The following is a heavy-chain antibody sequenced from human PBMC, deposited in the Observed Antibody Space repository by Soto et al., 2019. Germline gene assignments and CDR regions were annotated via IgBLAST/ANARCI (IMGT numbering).Heavy chain of an antibody. CDR2: IYYTGST. CDR1: GCSISSYY. D-gene: IGHD2-15*01. J-gene: IGHJ4*02. CDR3: AAAPRY. V-gene: IGHV4-59*01. Sequence: QVQLQESGPGLVNPSETLSLNCTVSGCSISSYYWSWIRQPPGKGLECIGYIYYTGSTDHNPSLKSRVTISLDTSKNQVSLQLTSVTAADTAVYYCAAAPRYWGQGVLVIVSS.